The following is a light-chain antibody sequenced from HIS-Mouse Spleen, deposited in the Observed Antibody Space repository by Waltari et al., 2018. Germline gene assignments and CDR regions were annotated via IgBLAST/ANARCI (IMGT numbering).Light chain of an antibody. CDR3: CSYAGSSTWV. CDR2: EGS. CDR1: SSHVGSYNL. J-gene: IGLJ3*02. V-gene: IGLV2-23*01. Sequence: QSALTQPASVSGSPGQSITIPCTGPSSHVGSYNLFSWYQQHPGKAPKLMIYEGSKRPSGVSNRFSGSKSGNTASLTISGLQAEDEADYYCCSYAGSSTWVFGGGTKLTVL.